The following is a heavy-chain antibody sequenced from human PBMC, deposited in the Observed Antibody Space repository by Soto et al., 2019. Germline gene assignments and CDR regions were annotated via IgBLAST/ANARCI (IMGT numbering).Heavy chain of an antibody. J-gene: IGHJ4*02. D-gene: IGHD6-6*01. Sequence: QVQLVQSGAEVKKPGASVKVSCKASGYTFTSYAMHWVRQAPGQRLEWMGWINAGNGNTKYSQKFQGRVTITRDTSASTAYMELSSLRSEDTAVYYCARAMVARPYFGYWGQGTLVTVSS. CDR1: GYTFTSYA. V-gene: IGHV1-3*01. CDR3: ARAMVARPYFGY. CDR2: INAGNGNT.